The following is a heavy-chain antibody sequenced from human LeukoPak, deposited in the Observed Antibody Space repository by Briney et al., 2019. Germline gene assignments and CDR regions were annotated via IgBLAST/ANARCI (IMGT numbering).Heavy chain of an antibody. CDR2: ISGSGGST. Sequence: GGSLRLSCAASGFTFSSYAMSWVRQAPGKGLEWVSTISGSGGSTFYADSVKGRFIISRDISKSTLYLQMNSLRAEDTAVYFCAKCGSGSYYAYWGQGTLVTVSS. J-gene: IGHJ4*02. CDR3: AKCGSGSYYAY. D-gene: IGHD3-10*01. V-gene: IGHV3-23*01. CDR1: GFTFSSYA.